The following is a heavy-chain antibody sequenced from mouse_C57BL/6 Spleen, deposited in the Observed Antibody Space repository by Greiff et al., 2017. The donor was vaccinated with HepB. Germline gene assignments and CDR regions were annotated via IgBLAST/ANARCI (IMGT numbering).Heavy chain of an antibody. D-gene: IGHD1-1*01. J-gene: IGHJ2*01. V-gene: IGHV14-1*01. CDR1: GFNIKDYY. CDR2: IDPEDGDT. CDR3: TDYGSSPYYFDY. Sequence: VQLQQSGAELVRPGASVKLSCTASGFNIKDYYMHWVKQRPEQGLEWIGRIDPEDGDTEYAPKFQGKATMTADTSSNPAYLQLSSLTSEDTAVYYCTDYGSSPYYFDYWGQGTTLTVSS.